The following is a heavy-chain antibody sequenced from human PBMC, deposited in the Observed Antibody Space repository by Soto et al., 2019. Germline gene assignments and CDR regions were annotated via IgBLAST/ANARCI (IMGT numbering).Heavy chain of an antibody. CDR1: GFTFSSYT. D-gene: IGHD2-8*01. J-gene: IGHJ1*01. CDR3: ARDDCTNGVCYPH. Sequence: EVQLVESGGGLVKPGGSLRLSCAASGFTFSSYTMNWVRQAPGKGLEWVSSISSSSSYIYYADSVKGRFTISRDNANNSLFLQANCLRAEDTAVYYCARDDCTNGVCYPHWGQGTLVTVSS. CDR2: ISSSSSYI. V-gene: IGHV3-21*01.